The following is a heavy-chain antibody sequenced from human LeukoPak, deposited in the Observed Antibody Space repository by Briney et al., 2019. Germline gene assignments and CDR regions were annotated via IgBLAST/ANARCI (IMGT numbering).Heavy chain of an antibody. J-gene: IGHJ4*02. CDR1: GFTFSSTT. D-gene: IGHD6-13*01. CDR2: ITAIDGRT. V-gene: IGHV3-23*01. Sequence: GGSLRLPCVASGFTFSSTTMGWVRQAPGRGLEWVSSITAIDGRTYYADSVRGRFTISRDNSKDTVYLQLNSLRAGDTAIYYCAKDRRGPAAGTWYFDSWGQGTLVTVSS. CDR3: AKDRRGPAAGTWYFDS.